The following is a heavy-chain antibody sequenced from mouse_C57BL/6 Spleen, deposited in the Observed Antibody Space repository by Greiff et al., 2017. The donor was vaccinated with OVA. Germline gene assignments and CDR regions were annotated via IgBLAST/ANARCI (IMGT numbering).Heavy chain of an antibody. CDR2: IDPSDSET. J-gene: IGHJ2*01. CDR1: GYTFTSYW. D-gene: IGHD1-1*01. V-gene: IGHV1-52*01. CDR3: ARKGGIYYYGSSYYFDY. Sequence: QVQLQQPGAELVRPGSSVKLSCKASGYTFTSYWMHWVKQRPIQGLEWIGNIDPSDSETHYNQKFKDKATLTVDKSSSTAYMQLSSLTSEDSAVDYCARKGGIYYYGSSYYFDYWGQGTTLTGSS.